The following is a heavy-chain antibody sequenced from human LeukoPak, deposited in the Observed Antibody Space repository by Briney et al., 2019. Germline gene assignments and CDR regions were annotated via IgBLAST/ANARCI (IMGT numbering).Heavy chain of an antibody. Sequence: SETLSLTCAVYGGSFSGYYWSWIRQPPGKGLEWIGEINHSGGTNYNPSLKSRVTISVDTSKNQFSLKLSSVTAADTAVYYCARPLYYHDSSGYLSWGQGTLVTVSS. J-gene: IGHJ4*02. CDR3: ARPLYYHDSSGYLS. V-gene: IGHV4-34*01. D-gene: IGHD3-22*01. CDR2: INHSGGT. CDR1: GGSFSGYY.